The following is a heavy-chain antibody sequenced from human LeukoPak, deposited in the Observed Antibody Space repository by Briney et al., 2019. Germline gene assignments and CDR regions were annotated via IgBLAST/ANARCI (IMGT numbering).Heavy chain of an antibody. J-gene: IGHJ6*03. V-gene: IGHV3-7*01. CDR3: ARGRLGSGPASYMDV. Sequence: GGSLRLSCAASGFTFNRYWMSWVRQAPGKGLEWVANIKQDGSEKYYVDSVKGRFTISRDNAKNSLYLQMNSLRAEDTAVYYCARGRLGSGPASYMDVWGKGTTVTVSS. CDR2: IKQDGSEK. CDR1: GFTFNRYW. D-gene: IGHD3-10*01.